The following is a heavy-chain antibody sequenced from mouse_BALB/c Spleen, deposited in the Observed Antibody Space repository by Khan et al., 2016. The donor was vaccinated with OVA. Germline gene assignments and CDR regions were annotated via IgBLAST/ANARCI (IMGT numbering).Heavy chain of an antibody. CDR1: GYTFTKSG. J-gene: IGHJ4*01. CDR2: INTYTGEP. D-gene: IGHD2-10*01. CDR3: ARPPYFSYVMDN. V-gene: IGHV9-3-1*01. Sequence: QIQLVQSGPELKKPGETVKISCKASGYTFTKSGMNWVKQAPGKGLKWMGWINTYTGEPTYADDFKGRFAFSLETFASTAYLQINNLKNEDTATYFCARPPYFSYVMDNWGQGTSVTVSS.